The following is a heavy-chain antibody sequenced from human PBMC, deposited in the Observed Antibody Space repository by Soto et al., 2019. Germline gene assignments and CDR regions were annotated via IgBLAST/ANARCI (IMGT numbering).Heavy chain of an antibody. Sequence: GGSLRLSCAASGFTFSSYGMHWVRQAQGKGLEWVAVISYDGSNKYYADSVKGRFTISRDNSKNTLYLQMNSLRAEDTAVYYCAKSVMEQQLVYFDYWGQGTLVTVSS. CDR3: AKSVMEQQLVYFDY. CDR2: ISYDGSNK. CDR1: GFTFSSYG. J-gene: IGHJ4*02. V-gene: IGHV3-30*18. D-gene: IGHD6-13*01.